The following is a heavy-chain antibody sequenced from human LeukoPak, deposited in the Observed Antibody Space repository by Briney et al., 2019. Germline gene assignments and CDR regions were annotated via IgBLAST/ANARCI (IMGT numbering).Heavy chain of an antibody. J-gene: IGHJ4*02. D-gene: IGHD2/OR15-2a*01. Sequence: GGSLRLSCAASGSYWMHWVRQAPGKGLVWVSHINSDGSWTSYADSVKGRFTISKDNAKNTVYLQMSNLRAEDTAVYYCVSFYETYWGRGTLVTVSS. CDR2: INSDGSWT. V-gene: IGHV3-74*01. CDR1: GSYW. CDR3: VSFYETY.